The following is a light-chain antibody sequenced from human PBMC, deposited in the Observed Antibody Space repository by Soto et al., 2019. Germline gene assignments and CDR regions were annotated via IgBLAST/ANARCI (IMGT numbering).Light chain of an antibody. CDR3: QQRSNWPLT. CDR2: AAP. CDR1: QSVGSY. Sequence: EIVLTQSPAILSLSPGERATLSCGASQSVGSYLTWYQQKPGQAPRLLIYAAPTRATGIPARFSGSGSGTDFTLTISSLEPEDFAVYYCQQRSNWPLTFGGGTKVDIK. V-gene: IGKV3-11*01. J-gene: IGKJ4*01.